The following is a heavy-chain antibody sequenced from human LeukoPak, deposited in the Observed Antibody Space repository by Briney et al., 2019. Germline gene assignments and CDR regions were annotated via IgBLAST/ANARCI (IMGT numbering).Heavy chain of an antibody. CDR3: ARVRNSGFRYVDS. Sequence: ASVKVSCKASGYTFTNYAISWVRQAPGQGLEWVGWISACNGNTNYAQKLQGRVTMTTDTSTSTAYMDLRSLRSDDTAVYYCARVRNSGFRYVDSWGQGTLVTVSS. V-gene: IGHV1-18*01. CDR2: ISACNGNT. CDR1: GYTFTNYA. D-gene: IGHD5-12*01. J-gene: IGHJ4*02.